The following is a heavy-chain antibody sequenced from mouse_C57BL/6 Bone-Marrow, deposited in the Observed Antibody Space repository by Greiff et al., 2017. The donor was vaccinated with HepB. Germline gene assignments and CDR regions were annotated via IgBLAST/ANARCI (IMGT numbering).Heavy chain of an antibody. Sequence: VQLQQPGAELVMPGASVKLSCKASGYTFTSYWMHWVKQRPGQGLEWIGEIDPSDSYTNYNQKFKGKSTLTVDKSSSTAYMQLSSLTSEDSAVYYCARSGWDPWFAYWGQGTLVTVSA. CDR3: ARSGWDPWFAY. J-gene: IGHJ3*01. CDR1: GYTFTSYW. CDR2: IDPSDSYT. D-gene: IGHD4-1*01. V-gene: IGHV1-69*01.